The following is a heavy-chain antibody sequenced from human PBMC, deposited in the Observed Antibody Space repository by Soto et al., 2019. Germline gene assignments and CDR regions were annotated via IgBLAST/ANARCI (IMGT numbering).Heavy chain of an antibody. CDR3: ARDGGRHSGGIDY. Sequence: QVQLVQSGAEVKKPGSSVKVSCKASGGTFSSYSINWVRQAPGQGLEWMGEIIPIFGTANYAQKFQGRVTITADESTSTAYMELSSLRSEDTAVYYCARDGGRHSGGIDYWGQGTLVSDSS. CDR2: IIPIFGTA. J-gene: IGHJ4*02. D-gene: IGHD1-26*01. V-gene: IGHV1-69*01. CDR1: GGTFSSYS.